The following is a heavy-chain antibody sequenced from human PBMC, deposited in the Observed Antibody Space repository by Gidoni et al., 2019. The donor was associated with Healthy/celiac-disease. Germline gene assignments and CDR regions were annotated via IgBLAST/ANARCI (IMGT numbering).Heavy chain of an antibody. V-gene: IGHV3-30*18. Sequence: QVQLVESGGGVVQPGRSLRLSCAASGFTFSNYGMHWVRQAPGKGLEWVAVISYDAINKYYADSVKGRFTISRDNSKNTLYLQMNSLRAEDTAVYYCAKVVPAYLYYYYGMDVWGQGTTVTVSS. CDR1: GFTFSNYG. CDR3: AKVVPAYLYYYYGMDV. D-gene: IGHD2-2*01. CDR2: ISYDAINK. J-gene: IGHJ6*02.